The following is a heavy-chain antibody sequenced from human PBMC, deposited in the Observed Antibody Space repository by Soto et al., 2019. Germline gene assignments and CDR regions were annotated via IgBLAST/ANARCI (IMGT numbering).Heavy chain of an antibody. CDR2: INAGNGNT. CDR1: GYTFTSYA. J-gene: IGHJ6*02. V-gene: IGHV1-3*01. D-gene: IGHD4-17*01. CDR3: ARDPLSLRWYYYGMDV. Sequence: ASVKVSCKASGYTFTSYAMHWVRQAPGQRLEWMGWINAGNGNTKYSQKFQGGVTITRDTSASTAYMELSSLRSEDTAVYYCARDPLSLRWYYYGMDVWGQGTRVTAS.